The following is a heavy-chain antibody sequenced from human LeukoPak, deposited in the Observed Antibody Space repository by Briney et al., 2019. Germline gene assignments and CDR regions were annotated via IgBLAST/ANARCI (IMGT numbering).Heavy chain of an antibody. D-gene: IGHD1-26*01. CDR3: ARDQWELLYAFDI. Sequence: GGSLRLSCAASGFTFSDYYMSWIRRAPGKGLEWVSYISSSGSTIYYADSVKGRFTISRDNAKNSLYLQMNSLRAEDTAVYYCARDQWELLYAFDIWGQGTMVTVSS. CDR1: GFTFSDYY. V-gene: IGHV3-11*04. J-gene: IGHJ3*02. CDR2: ISSSGSTI.